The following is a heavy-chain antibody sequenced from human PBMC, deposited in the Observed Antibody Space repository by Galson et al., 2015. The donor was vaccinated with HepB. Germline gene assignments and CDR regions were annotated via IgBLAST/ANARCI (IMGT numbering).Heavy chain of an antibody. V-gene: IGHV3-30*18. Sequence: SLRLSCAASGFTFSNYGMHWVRQAPGKGLEWVAVISYYESTKYYAESMKGRFTISRDNSENKLYLQMNSLTPEDTAVYYCAKALLSGDSPTYFFTDLWGQGALVTVSS. D-gene: IGHD2-21*01. CDR2: ISYYESTK. CDR3: AKALLSGDSPTYFFTDL. J-gene: IGHJ5*02. CDR1: GFTFSNYG.